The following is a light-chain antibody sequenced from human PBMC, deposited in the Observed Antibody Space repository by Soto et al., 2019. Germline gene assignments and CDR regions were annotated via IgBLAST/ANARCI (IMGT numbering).Light chain of an antibody. CDR2: DVS. V-gene: IGLV2-14*01. CDR1: SSDVGNSNY. Sequence: QSALTQPASVSGSPGQSIIISCTGNSSDVGNSNYVSWYQQRPGKAPKLLIYDVSDRPSGISNRFSGPKSGNTASLIISGLQAEDEVDYHCSSYTSSTTYVFATGTKLTVL. J-gene: IGLJ1*01. CDR3: SSYTSSTTYV.